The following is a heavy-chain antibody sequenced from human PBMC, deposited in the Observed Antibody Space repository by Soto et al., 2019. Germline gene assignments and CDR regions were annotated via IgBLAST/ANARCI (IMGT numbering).Heavy chain of an antibody. CDR2: SYYSGST. CDR3: ARVIFPRFDY. V-gene: IGHV4-31*01. Sequence: SETLSLTCTVSGGSIISGGYYWSWIRQHPGKGLEWIGYSYYSGSTYYNPSLKSLVTISVDTSNNQFSLKLSSVTAADTAVYYCARVIFPRFDYWGQGTLVTVSS. CDR1: GGSIISGGYY. D-gene: IGHD3-16*02. J-gene: IGHJ4*02.